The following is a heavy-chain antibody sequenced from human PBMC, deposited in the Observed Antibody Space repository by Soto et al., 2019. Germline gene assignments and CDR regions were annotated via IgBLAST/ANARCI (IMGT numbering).Heavy chain of an antibody. CDR3: ARTRGNVVGLILEDTYFDP. CDR1: GGSISTGDFS. CDR2: MYHSGSP. Sequence: QVQLQASGPGLVKPSQTLSLICTVSGGSISTGDFSWSWIRQHPGKGLEWIGDMYHSGSPYYNPSPKSGLSISLGPSKSQCSLRLSSVTAPDTAVYYCARTRGNVVGLILEDTYFDPWGQGTLVTVSS. V-gene: IGHV4-31*03. D-gene: IGHD2-21*01. J-gene: IGHJ5*02.